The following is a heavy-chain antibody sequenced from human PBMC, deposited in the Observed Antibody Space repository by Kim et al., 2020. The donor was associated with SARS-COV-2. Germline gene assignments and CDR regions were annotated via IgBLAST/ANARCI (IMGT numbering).Heavy chain of an antibody. CDR3: ARVFGELPPLYYYYGMDV. V-gene: IGHV1-3*01. Sequence: ASVKVSCKASGYTFTSYAMHWVRQAPGQRLEWMGWINAGNGNTKYSQKFQGRVTITRDTSASTAYMELSSLRSEDTAVYYCARVFGELPPLYYYYGMDVWGQGTTVTVSS. D-gene: IGHD3-10*01. J-gene: IGHJ6*02. CDR2: INAGNGNT. CDR1: GYTFTSYA.